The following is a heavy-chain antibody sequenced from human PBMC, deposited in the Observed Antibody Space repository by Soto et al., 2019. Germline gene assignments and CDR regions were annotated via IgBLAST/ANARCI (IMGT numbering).Heavy chain of an antibody. J-gene: IGHJ5*02. CDR1: GYTFTSYD. V-gene: IGHV1-8*01. D-gene: IGHD3-3*01. CDR3: ARGIYQNVLRFLDDIYSNWFDP. CDR2: MNPNSGNT. Sequence: QVQLVQSGAEVKKPGASVKVSCKASGYTFTSYDINWVRQATGQGLEWMGWMNPNSGNTGYAQKFQGRVTMTRNTSISTAYMELSSLRSEDTAVYYCARGIYQNVLRFLDDIYSNWFDPWGQGTLVTVSS.